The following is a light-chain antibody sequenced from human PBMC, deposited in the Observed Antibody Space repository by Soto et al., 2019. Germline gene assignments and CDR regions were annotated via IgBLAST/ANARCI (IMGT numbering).Light chain of an antibody. Sequence: EIVVTQSPATLSVSPGERATLSCRASQSVSSNLAWYQQKPGQAPRLLINGASTRATGIPARFSGSGSGTEFSLTISSMQSEDFAVYYCQQYSDCPPTFGQGTKVDIK. V-gene: IGKV3-15*01. CDR1: QSVSSN. J-gene: IGKJ1*01. CDR3: QQYSDCPPT. CDR2: GAS.